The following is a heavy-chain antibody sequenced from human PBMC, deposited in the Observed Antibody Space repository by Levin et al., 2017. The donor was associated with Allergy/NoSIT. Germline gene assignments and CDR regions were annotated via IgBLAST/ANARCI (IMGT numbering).Heavy chain of an antibody. J-gene: IGHJ4*02. CDR2: ISFDGAKK. CDR3: ARDLSMGYAESWGY. Sequence: TGGSLRLSCAASGFTIGSYGMHWVRQAPGKGLEWVATISFDGAKKDYADSVKGRFTISRDNFKNTVYLQMNSLRAEDTAVYYCARDLSMGYAESWGYWGQGTLVTVSS. V-gene: IGHV3-33*01. D-gene: IGHD2-2*01. CDR1: GFTIGSYG.